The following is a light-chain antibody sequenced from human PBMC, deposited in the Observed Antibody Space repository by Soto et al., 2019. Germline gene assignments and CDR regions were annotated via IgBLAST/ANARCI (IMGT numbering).Light chain of an antibody. CDR3: GTWDNSLSAWV. CDR2: DSN. CDR1: SSNSGSND. V-gene: IGLV1-51*01. J-gene: IGLJ3*02. Sequence: QSALTQPPSVSAAPGQKVTISCSGSSSNSGSNDVSWYQQLPGTAPKLLIYDSNKRPSGIPDRFSGSKSGTSATLGITGLQTGDEADYYCGTWDNSLSAWVFGGGTKVTVL.